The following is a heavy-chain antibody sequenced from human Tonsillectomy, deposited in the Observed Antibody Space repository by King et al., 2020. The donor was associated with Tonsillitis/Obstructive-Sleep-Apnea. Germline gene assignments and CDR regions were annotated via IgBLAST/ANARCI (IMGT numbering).Heavy chain of an antibody. CDR3: PPANDENCFAP. CDR2: IYWDDDK. CDR1: DFSLSTSGVG. D-gene: IGHD1-1*01. Sequence: FTLKESGPTLVKPTQTLTLTCTFSDFSLSTSGVGVGWIRQSPGKALEWLALIYWDDDKYYSPSLKSRLTITKDTSKNQAVLTMTNMDTVDTPTYYYPPANDENCFAPWGQGPLVTVS. V-gene: IGHV2-5*02. J-gene: IGHJ5*02.